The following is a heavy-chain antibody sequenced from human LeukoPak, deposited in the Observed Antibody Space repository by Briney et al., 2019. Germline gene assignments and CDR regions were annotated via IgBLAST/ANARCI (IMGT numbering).Heavy chain of an antibody. CDR2: ISSSSSYI. J-gene: IGHJ4*02. D-gene: IGHD3-10*01. V-gene: IGHV3-21*01. CDR3: ASQEDYYGSADY. Sequence: NPGGSLRLSCAASGFTFTNYWMNWVRQAPGKGLEWVSSISSSSSYIYYADSVKGRFTISRDNAKNSLYLQMNSLRAEDTAAYYCASQEDYYGSADYWGQGTLVTVSS. CDR1: GFTFTNYW.